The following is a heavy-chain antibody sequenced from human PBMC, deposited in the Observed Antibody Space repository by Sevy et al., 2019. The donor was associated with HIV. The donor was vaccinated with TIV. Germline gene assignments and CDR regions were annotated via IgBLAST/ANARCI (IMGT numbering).Heavy chain of an antibody. V-gene: IGHV4-38-2*01. Sequence: SETLSLTCAVSGYSISSGYYWGWIRQPPGRGLEWIGSISHSGSTYYNPSLEGRFTISVDTSKNQFSLKLSSVTAADTAVYYCARSVSGFDYWGQGTLVTVSS. J-gene: IGHJ4*02. CDR2: ISHSGST. D-gene: IGHD3-16*01. CDR1: GYSISSGYY. CDR3: ARSVSGFDY.